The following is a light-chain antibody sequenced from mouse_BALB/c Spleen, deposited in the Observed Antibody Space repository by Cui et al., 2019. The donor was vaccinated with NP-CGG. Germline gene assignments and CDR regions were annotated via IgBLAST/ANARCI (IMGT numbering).Light chain of an antibody. CDR2: GTN. J-gene: IGLJ1*01. V-gene: IGLV1*01. CDR3: ALWYSNHWV. Sequence: QTVLPQDSALATSPGESVTLTCRSSTRAVTTKNYANWVQEKPDHLFTGLIGGTNNRAPGVPARFSGSLIGNKAALTITGARTEDEAIYFCALWYSNHWVFGGGTKLTVL. CDR1: TRAVTTKNY.